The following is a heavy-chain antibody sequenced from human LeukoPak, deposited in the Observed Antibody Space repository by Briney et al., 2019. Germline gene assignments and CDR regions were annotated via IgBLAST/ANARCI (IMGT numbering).Heavy chain of an antibody. CDR3: ATQSLLAGVPYGYFQF. V-gene: IGHV1-24*01. CDR2: FDPEFSEP. Sequence: ASVKVSCKVTGDSLSDLPMHWVRYVAGKGLEWMGGFDPEFSEPVYAQRFQGRVTMSEDTSTDTAFMELTSLKSEDTAVYFCATQSLLAGVPYGYFQFWGPGTLVIVSS. J-gene: IGHJ1*01. D-gene: IGHD3-10*01. CDR1: GDSLSDLP.